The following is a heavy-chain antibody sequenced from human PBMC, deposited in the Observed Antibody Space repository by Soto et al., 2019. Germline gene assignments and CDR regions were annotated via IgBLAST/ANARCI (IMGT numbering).Heavy chain of an antibody. CDR2: IYWDDDK. CDR3: AHSSGGEIDY. CDR1: GFSLSPSGVG. D-gene: IGHD2-21*01. Sequence: QITLKESGPTLVKPTQTLTLTCTFSGFSLSPSGVGVGWIRQPPGKALEWLALIYWDDDKRSSPSLKSRLTITKDTSKTQVVLTMTNMDPVDTDTYYCAHSSGGEIDYCGQGTLVTVS. V-gene: IGHV2-5*02. J-gene: IGHJ4*02.